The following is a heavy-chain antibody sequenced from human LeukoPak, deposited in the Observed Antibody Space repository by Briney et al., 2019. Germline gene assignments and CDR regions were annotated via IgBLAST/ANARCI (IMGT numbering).Heavy chain of an antibody. V-gene: IGHV4-59*01. CDR2: VYYSGTT. D-gene: IGHD4-23*01. J-gene: IGHJ4*02. CDR3: ARVGVDYSGNIIKYYFDY. CDR1: GGSISSYY. Sequence: PSETLSLTCTVSGGSISSYYWSWIRQPPGKGLEWIGYVYYSGTTNYNPSLKSRVIISVDTSKNQFSLKLSPVIAADTAVYYCARVGVDYSGNIIKYYFDYWGQGTLVTVSS.